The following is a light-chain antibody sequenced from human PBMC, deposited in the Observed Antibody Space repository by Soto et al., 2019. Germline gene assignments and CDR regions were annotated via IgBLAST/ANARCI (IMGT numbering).Light chain of an antibody. CDR3: QKYNNAPLP. Sequence: DIQLTQSPSSRSAYVGDRVTITCRASQGIGNSLAWYQQKPGKVPKLLIYGASTLQLGVPSRFSGSGSGTDFTLTISSLQPEDVAIYFCQKYNNAPLPFGPGTKVD. CDR2: GAS. V-gene: IGKV1-27*01. CDR1: QGIGNS. J-gene: IGKJ3*01.